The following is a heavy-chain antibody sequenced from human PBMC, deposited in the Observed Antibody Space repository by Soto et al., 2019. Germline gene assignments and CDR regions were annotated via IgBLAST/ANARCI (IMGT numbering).Heavy chain of an antibody. CDR1: GITFSTYA. CDR3: ARAISGYVT. D-gene: IGHD5-12*01. CDR2: INAGNGDT. V-gene: IGHV1-3*01. Sequence: QVQLVQSGAEVKKPGASVKVSCKASGITFSTYAIHWVRQAPGQRLEWMGWINAGNGDTRYSQKFQGRVTLTRDTSANKVYMDLSSLRSEDTALYYCARAISGYVTWGQGTLVTVSP. J-gene: IGHJ5*02.